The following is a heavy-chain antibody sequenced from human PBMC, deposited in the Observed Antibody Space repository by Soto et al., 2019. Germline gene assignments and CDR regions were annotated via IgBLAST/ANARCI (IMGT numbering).Heavy chain of an antibody. V-gene: IGHV1-18*01. CDR3: ARDASAACTYYYYGMDV. J-gene: IGHJ6*02. D-gene: IGHD6-13*01. CDR2: ISAYNGNT. Sequence: QVQLVQSGAEVKKPGASVKVSCKASGYTCTSYGISWVRQAPGQGLEWMGWISAYNGNTNYAQKLQGRVTMTTDTSTSTAYMELRSLRSDDTAVYYCARDASAACTYYYYGMDVWGQGTTVTVSS. CDR1: GYTCTSYG.